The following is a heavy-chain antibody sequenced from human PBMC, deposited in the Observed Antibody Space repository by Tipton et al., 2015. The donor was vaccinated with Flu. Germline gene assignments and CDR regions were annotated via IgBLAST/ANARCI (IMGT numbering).Heavy chain of an antibody. Sequence: SLRLSCATSGFTFSRNAMTWVRQAPGRGLEWVSGISGTGGSTYYADSVKGRFTISRDNSKNTLYLQMNSLRAEDTAVYYCARDRSGDYGDPLWNWGQGTLVPVSS. CDR3: ARDRSGDYGDPLWN. J-gene: IGHJ4*02. CDR2: ISGTGGST. V-gene: IGHV3-23*01. CDR1: GFTFSRNA. D-gene: IGHD3-16*01.